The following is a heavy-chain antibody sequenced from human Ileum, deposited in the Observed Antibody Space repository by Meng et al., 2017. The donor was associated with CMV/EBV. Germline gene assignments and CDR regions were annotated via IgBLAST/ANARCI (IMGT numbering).Heavy chain of an antibody. J-gene: IGHJ6*02. D-gene: IGHD4-11*01. CDR2: IYYSGST. Sequence: GSLRLSYTVSGGSISDYYWSWIRQPPGKGLEWIGYIYYSGSTNYNPSLKSRVTISVDTSKNQFSLKLSSVTAADTAVYYCARDCSNRVLAPCGYYYYGMDVWGQGTTVTVSS. V-gene: IGHV4-59*01. CDR3: ARDCSNRVLAPCGYYYYGMDV. CDR1: GGSISDYY.